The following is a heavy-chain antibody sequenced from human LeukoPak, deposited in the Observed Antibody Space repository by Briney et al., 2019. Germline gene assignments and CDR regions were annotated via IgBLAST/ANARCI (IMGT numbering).Heavy chain of an antibody. V-gene: IGHV1-46*01. D-gene: IGHD6-13*01. CDR2: INPSGGST. CDR1: GYTFTSYY. J-gene: IGHJ4*02. CDR3: ARGDSSSWYDQYYFDY. Sequence: GASVNVSCKASGYTFTSYYMHWVRQAPGQGLEWMGIINPSGGSTSYAQKFQGRVTMTRDMSTSTVYMELSSLRSEDTAVYYCARGDSSSWYDQYYFDYWGQGTLVAVSS.